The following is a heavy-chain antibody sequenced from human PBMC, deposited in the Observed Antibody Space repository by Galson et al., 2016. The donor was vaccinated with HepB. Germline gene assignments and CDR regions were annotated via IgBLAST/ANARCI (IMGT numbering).Heavy chain of an antibody. CDR1: GFTFSGHT. CDR3: ARRSCTAVACYSASYRCFDS. V-gene: IGHV3-21*01. D-gene: IGHD2-15*01. Sequence: SLRLSCAASGFTFSGHTMNWVRQAPGKGLEWVSSIGANGIDIFYTASVRGRFTLSRDNAKNSLYLQMNSLRAEDTAVYYCARRSCTAVACYSASYRCFDSWGQGTLVTVSS. J-gene: IGHJ4*02. CDR2: IGANGIDI.